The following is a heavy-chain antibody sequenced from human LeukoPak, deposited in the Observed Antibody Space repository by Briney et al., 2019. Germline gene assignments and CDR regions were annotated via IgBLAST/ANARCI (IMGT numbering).Heavy chain of an antibody. CDR2: INWNGGST. J-gene: IGHJ4*02. Sequence: GGSLRLSCAASGFTFDGYAMSWVRQAPGKGLEWVSAINWNGGSTGYADSVKGRFTISRDNAKNSLYLQMNSLRAEDTAVYYCATEGRGSYRFYDYWGQGTLVTVSS. D-gene: IGHD3-16*02. CDR3: ATEGRGSYRFYDY. V-gene: IGHV3-20*04. CDR1: GFTFDGYA.